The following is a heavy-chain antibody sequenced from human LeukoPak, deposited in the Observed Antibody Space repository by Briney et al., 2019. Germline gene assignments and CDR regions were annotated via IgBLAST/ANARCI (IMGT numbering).Heavy chain of an antibody. Sequence: ASVKVSCKASGYTFTSYEIIWLRQATGQGLEWMGWMNPNSGNTGFVEKFQGRVTITRNTSIATAYMELSSLRFEDTAVYYCARVASEWLAPIDYWGQGTLVTVSS. CDR3: ARVASEWLAPIDY. CDR1: GYTFTSYE. D-gene: IGHD6-19*01. J-gene: IGHJ4*02. V-gene: IGHV1-8*01. CDR2: MNPNSGNT.